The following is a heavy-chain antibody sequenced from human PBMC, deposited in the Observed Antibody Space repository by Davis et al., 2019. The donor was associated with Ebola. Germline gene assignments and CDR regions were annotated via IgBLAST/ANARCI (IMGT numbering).Heavy chain of an antibody. CDR2: IYHSGST. V-gene: IGHV4-30-2*01. D-gene: IGHD3-9*01. CDR3: ARGKGTYYDILTGSSPPDY. CDR1: GGSISSGGYS. Sequence: MPSETLSLTCAVSGGSISSGGYSWSWIRQPPGKGLEWIGYIYHSGSTYYNPSLKSRVTISVDRSKNQFSLKLSSVTAADTAVYYCARGKGTYYDILTGSSPPDYWGQGTLVTVSS. J-gene: IGHJ4*02.